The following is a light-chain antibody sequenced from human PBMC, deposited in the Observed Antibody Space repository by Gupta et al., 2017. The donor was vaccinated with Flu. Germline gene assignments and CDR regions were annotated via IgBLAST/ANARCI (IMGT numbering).Light chain of an antibody. Sequence: PRSLSASVGDRVTITCQASQDISNYLNWYQQKPGKAPKLLIYDASNLETGVPSRFSGSGSGTDFTFTISSLQPEDIATYYCQQYDNLPYTFGQGTKLEIK. CDR3: QQYDNLPYT. J-gene: IGKJ2*01. CDR1: QDISNY. V-gene: IGKV1-33*01. CDR2: DAS.